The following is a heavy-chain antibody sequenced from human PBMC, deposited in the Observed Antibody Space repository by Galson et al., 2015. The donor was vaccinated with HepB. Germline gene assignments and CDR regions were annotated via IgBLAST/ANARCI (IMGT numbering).Heavy chain of an antibody. D-gene: IGHD3-22*01. Sequence: SLRLSCAASGFTFDDYAMHWVRQAPGKGLEWVSGISWNSGSIGYADSVKGRFTISRDNAKNSLYLQMNSLRAEDTALYYCAKGRGSSGYYPFDYWGQGTLVTVSS. CDR3: AKGRGSSGYYPFDY. V-gene: IGHV3-9*01. CDR2: ISWNSGSI. CDR1: GFTFDDYA. J-gene: IGHJ4*02.